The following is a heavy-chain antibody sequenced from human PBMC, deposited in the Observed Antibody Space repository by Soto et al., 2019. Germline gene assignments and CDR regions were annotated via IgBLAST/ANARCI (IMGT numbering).Heavy chain of an antibody. J-gene: IGHJ4*02. Sequence: SETLSLTCTVSGGSISSYYWSWIRQPAGKGLEWIGRIYTSGSTYYNPSLKRRVTISVDTSKNQFSLKLSSVTAADTAVYYCARDVIAAAGTPTSYYFDYWGQGTLVTSPQ. CDR3: ARDVIAAAGTPTSYYFDY. V-gene: IGHV4-4*07. CDR1: GGSISSYY. CDR2: IYTSGST. D-gene: IGHD6-13*01.